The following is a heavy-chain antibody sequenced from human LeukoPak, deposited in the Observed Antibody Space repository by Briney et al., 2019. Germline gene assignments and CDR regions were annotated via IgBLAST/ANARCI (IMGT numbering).Heavy chain of an antibody. V-gene: IGHV3-7*01. CDR3: ATDRGWRTSGYYLYYFEY. J-gene: IGHJ4*02. D-gene: IGHD3-3*01. CDR2: IKHDGSEK. CDR1: GFIFANYF. Sequence: GGSLRLSCAASGFIFANYFMSWVRQAPGKGLEWVASIKHDGSEKYYVDSVRGRFTISRDNTMNSLYLQMSSLRAEDTAVYYCATDRGWRTSGYYLYYFEYWGQGTLVTFSS.